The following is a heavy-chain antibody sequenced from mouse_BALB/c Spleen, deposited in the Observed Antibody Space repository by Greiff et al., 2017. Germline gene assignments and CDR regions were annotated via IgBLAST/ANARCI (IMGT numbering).Heavy chain of an antibody. CDR1: GYAFSSYW. Sequence: VQLHQSGAELVRPGSSVKISCKASGYAFSSYWMNWVKQRPGQGLEWIGQIYPGDGDTNYNGKFKGKATLTADKSSSTAYMQLSSLTSEDSAVYFCASSYGNYGDYWGQGTTLTVSS. J-gene: IGHJ2*01. CDR2: IYPGDGDT. CDR3: ASSYGNYGDY. V-gene: IGHV1-80*01. D-gene: IGHD2-1*01.